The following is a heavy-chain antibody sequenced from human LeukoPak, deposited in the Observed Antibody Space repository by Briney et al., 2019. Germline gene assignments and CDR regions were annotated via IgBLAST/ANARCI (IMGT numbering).Heavy chain of an antibody. CDR2: INTNTGNP. J-gene: IGHJ6*02. V-gene: IGHV7-4-1*02. D-gene: IGHD2-2*01. CDR1: GYTFTSYA. CDR3: ARAGDCYSTSCPHGDMDV. Sequence: VASVKVSCKASGYTFTSYAMNWVRQAPGQGLEWMGWINTNTGNPRFAQGFTGRFVFSLDTSVTTAYLQISSLKAEDTAVYYCARAGDCYSTSCPHGDMDVWGQGTTVTVSS.